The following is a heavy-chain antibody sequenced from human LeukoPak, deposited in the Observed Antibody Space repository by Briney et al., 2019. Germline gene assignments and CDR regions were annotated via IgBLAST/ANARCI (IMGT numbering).Heavy chain of an antibody. CDR2: ISSSSSYI. CDR1: GFTFSSYW. J-gene: IGHJ3*02. V-gene: IGHV3-21*01. D-gene: IGHD6-25*01. Sequence: PGGSLRLSCAASGFTFSSYWMNWVRQAPGKGLEWVSSISSSSSYIYYADSVKGRFTISRDNAKNSLYLQMNSLRAEDTAVYYCARVRRYSSEKNAFDIWGQGTMVTVSS. CDR3: ARVRRYSSEKNAFDI.